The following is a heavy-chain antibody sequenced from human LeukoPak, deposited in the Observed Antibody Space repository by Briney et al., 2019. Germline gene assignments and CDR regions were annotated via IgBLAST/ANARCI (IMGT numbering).Heavy chain of an antibody. J-gene: IGHJ4*02. CDR1: GFSFNNYA. CDR2: IIGSSGST. D-gene: IGHD5-12*01. Sequence: GGSLRLSCVASGFSFNNYAMNWVRQAPGKGLEWVSLIIGSSGSTFYADSVKGRFTISRDKSKNTLYLQMNSLRAEDTAVYYCAKGAYDCIEIAYFDYWGQGSLVTVSS. V-gene: IGHV3-23*01. CDR3: AKGAYDCIEIAYFDY.